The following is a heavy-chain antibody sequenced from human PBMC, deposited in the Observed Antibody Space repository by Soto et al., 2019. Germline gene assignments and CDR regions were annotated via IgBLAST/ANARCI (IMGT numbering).Heavy chain of an antibody. D-gene: IGHD3-10*01. J-gene: IGHJ6*02. Sequence: GGSLRLSCAASGFTFSSYDMHWVRQATGKGLEWVSASVTAGDTYYPGSVKGRFTISRENAKNTLYLQMNSLRAGDTAVYYCARARLLWFGEFYYYYYGMDVWGQGTTVTVSS. CDR1: GFTFSSYD. V-gene: IGHV3-13*01. CDR3: ARARLLWFGEFYYYYYGMDV. CDR2: SVTAGDT.